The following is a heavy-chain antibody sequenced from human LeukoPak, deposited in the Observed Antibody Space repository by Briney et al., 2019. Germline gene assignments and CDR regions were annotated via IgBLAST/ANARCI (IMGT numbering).Heavy chain of an antibody. CDR1: GFTFSSYA. Sequence: RGSLRLSCAASGFTFSSYAMGWVRQAPGKGLEWVSAISGSGGSTYYADSVKGRFTISRDNSKNTLYLQMNSLRAEDTAVYYCANRAPYYYDSSGYPDYWGQGTLVTVSS. CDR3: ANRAPYYYDSSGYPDY. D-gene: IGHD3-22*01. J-gene: IGHJ4*02. V-gene: IGHV3-23*01. CDR2: ISGSGGST.